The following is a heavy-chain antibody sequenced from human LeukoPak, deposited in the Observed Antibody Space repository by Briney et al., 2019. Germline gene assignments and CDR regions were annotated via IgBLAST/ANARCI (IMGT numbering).Heavy chain of an antibody. CDR3: ARKGQGYSNYWFDP. Sequence: GGSLRLSCAASGFTFDDYAMHWVRQAPGKGLEWVSGISWNSGSIGYADSVKGRFTISRDNAKNSLYLQMNSLRAEDTAVYYCARKGQGYSNYWFDPWGQGTLVTVSS. D-gene: IGHD4-4*01. CDR2: ISWNSGSI. J-gene: IGHJ5*02. CDR1: GFTFDDYA. V-gene: IGHV3-9*01.